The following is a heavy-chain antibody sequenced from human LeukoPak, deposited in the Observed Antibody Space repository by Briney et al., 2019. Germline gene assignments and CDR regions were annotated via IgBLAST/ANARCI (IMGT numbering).Heavy chain of an antibody. CDR3: ASGFTYGSGTNLDY. CDR1: GGSFSGYY. CDR2: INHSGST. Sequence: SETLSLTCAVYGGSFSGYYWSWIRQLPGKGLEWIGEINHSGSTNYNPSLKSRVTISVDTSKNQFSLKLSSVTAADTAVYYCASGFTYGSGTNLDYWGQGTLVTVSS. V-gene: IGHV4-34*01. J-gene: IGHJ4*02. D-gene: IGHD3-10*01.